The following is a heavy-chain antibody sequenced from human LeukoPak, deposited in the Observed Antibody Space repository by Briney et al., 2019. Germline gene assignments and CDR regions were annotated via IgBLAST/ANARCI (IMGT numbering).Heavy chain of an antibody. CDR1: GFTFSSYN. Sequence: PGGSLRLSCVASGFTFSSYNMNRVRQAPGKGLEWVSSISSSSSYIYYADSVKGRFTISRDNAKNSLYLQMNSLRAEDTAVYYCAREGSSSWYDYWGQGTLVTVSS. J-gene: IGHJ4*02. CDR3: AREGSSSWYDY. D-gene: IGHD6-13*01. V-gene: IGHV3-21*01. CDR2: ISSSSSYI.